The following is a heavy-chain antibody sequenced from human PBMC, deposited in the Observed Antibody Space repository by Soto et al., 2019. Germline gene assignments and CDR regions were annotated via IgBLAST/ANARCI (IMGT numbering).Heavy chain of an antibody. D-gene: IGHD3-3*01. CDR1: GYTFTGYY. V-gene: IGHV1-2*04. J-gene: IGHJ6*02. Sequence: ASVKVSCKASGYTFTGYYMHWVRQAPGQGLEWMGWINPNSGGINYAQKFQGWGTMTRDTSISTAYMELSRLRSDDTAVYYCARDWSITTFGVVTPYYYYYGMDVWGQGTTVTVSS. CDR3: ARDWSITTFGVVTPYYYYYGMDV. CDR2: INPNSGGI.